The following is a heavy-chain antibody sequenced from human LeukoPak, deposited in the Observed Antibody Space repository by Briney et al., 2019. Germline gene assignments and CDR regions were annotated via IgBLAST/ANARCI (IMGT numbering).Heavy chain of an antibody. CDR2: ISSSGSTI. CDR3: ARANSKLPFDD. V-gene: IGHV3-48*03. CDR1: GFTFSSYE. D-gene: IGHD1-7*01. Sequence: GGSLRLSCSASGFTFSSYEMHWVRPAPGKGLEGVSYISSSGSTIYYAHSVKGRFTISRDNAKNSLYLQMKSLSAEDTAVYYCARANSKLPFDDWGHGTLVTVCS. J-gene: IGHJ4*01.